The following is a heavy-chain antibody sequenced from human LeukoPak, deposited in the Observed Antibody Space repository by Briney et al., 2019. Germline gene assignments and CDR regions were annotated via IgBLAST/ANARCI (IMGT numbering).Heavy chain of an antibody. CDR2: INHSGST. CDR1: GGSFSGYY. J-gene: IGHJ6*02. CDR3: ARETSAAGSYVFRKYNGVDV. Sequence: PSETLSLTCAVYGGSFSGYYWSWIRQPPGKGLEWIGEINHSGSTNYNPSLKSRVTISVDTSKNQFSLKLSSVTAADTAVYYCARETSAAGSYVFRKYNGVDVWGQGTTVIVS. V-gene: IGHV4-34*01. D-gene: IGHD6-13*01.